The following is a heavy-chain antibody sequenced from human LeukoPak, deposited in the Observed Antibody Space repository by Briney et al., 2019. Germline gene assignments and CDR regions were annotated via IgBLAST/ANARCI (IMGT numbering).Heavy chain of an antibody. CDR2: ISSGGGVT. V-gene: IGHV3-48*02. D-gene: IGHD3-16*01. Sequence: GGSLRPSCGASDFSFRTYSMIWARQTPGTGLEWISYISSGGGVTHYAESVKGRFSISRDNAKNSLFLQMNRLKDEDTAVYYCARVGVGDWGSVWDHWGQGVRVTVSS. CDR1: DFSFRTYS. CDR3: ARVGVGDWGSVWDH. J-gene: IGHJ4*02.